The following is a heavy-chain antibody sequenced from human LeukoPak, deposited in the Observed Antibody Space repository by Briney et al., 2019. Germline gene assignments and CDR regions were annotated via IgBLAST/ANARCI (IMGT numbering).Heavy chain of an antibody. V-gene: IGHV1-8*01. Sequence: ASVKVSCKASGYTFTSYDINWVRQATGQGLEWMGWMNPNSGNTGYAQKFQGRVTMTRNTSISTAYMELSSLRSEDTAVYYCAKVLHLTGTLDAFDIWGQGTMVTVSS. CDR3: AKVLHLTGTLDAFDI. CDR1: GYTFTSYD. J-gene: IGHJ3*02. CDR2: MNPNSGNT. D-gene: IGHD1-7*01.